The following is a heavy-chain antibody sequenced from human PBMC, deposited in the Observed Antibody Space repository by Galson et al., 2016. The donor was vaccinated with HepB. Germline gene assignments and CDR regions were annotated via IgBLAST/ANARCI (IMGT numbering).Heavy chain of an antibody. Sequence: SLRLSCAASGFTFNTYAMSWVRQAPGKGLEWIGEIYRSGTANYNPSVKSRFAISLDKSKNQLSLPVNSVTAADTAVYYCAGGKLATGWGYWGQGTLVIVSS. J-gene: IGHJ4*02. D-gene: IGHD4-23*01. V-gene: IGHV3-23*05. CDR1: GFTFNTYA. CDR3: AGGKLATGWGY. CDR2: IYRSGTA.